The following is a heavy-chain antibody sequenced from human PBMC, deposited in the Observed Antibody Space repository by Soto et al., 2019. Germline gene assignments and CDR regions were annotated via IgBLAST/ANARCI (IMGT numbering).Heavy chain of an antibody. CDR1: GGSFSGYY. D-gene: IGHD3-10*01. Sequence: SETLSLTCAVYGGSFSGYYWSWIRQPPGKGLEWIGDINHSGSTTYNPSLKSRVTISVDTSKNQFSLKLSSVTAADTAVYYCASLGASKIRGVIKHWFDPWGQGTLVTVSA. CDR3: ASLGASKIRGVIKHWFDP. V-gene: IGHV4-34*01. J-gene: IGHJ5*02. CDR2: INHSGST.